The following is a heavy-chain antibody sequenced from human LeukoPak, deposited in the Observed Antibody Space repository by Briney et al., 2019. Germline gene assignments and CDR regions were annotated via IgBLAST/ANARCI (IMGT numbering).Heavy chain of an antibody. V-gene: IGHV1-69*13. CDR3: ARADGATSPHFDY. CDR1: GGTFSSYA. J-gene: IGHJ4*02. CDR2: IIPIFGTA. D-gene: IGHD4/OR15-4a*01. Sequence: SVKVSCKASGGTFSSYAISWVRQAPGQGLEWMGGIIPIFGTANYAQKFQGRVTITADESTSTAYMELSSLRSEDTAVYYCARADGATSPHFDYWGQGTLVTVSS.